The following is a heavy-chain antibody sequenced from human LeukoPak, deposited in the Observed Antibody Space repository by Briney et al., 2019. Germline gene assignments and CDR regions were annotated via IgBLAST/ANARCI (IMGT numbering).Heavy chain of an antibody. CDR3: ARADGDYYDSSGYYFSSY. J-gene: IGHJ4*02. D-gene: IGHD3-22*01. V-gene: IGHV1-46*01. CDR2: INPSGGST. CDR1: GYTFTSYY. Sequence: ASVKVSCKASGYTFTSYYMHWARQAPGQGLEWMGIINPSGGSTSYAQKFQGRVTMTRDTSTSTVYMELSSLRSEDTAVYYCARADGDYYDSSGYYFSSYWGQGTLVTVSS.